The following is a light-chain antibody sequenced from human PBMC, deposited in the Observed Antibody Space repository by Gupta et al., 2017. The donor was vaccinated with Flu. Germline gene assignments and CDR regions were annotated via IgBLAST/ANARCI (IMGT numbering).Light chain of an antibody. V-gene: IGLV2-14*01. CDR1: SSDVGNSDY. Sequence: QSALTQPASMSGSPGHSITISCTGTSSDVGNSDYVSWYQQDPGKAPKLLIYYVSNRPSGVSSRFSGSKSGNTASLTISGLQAEDETEYYCSSYTSTTTFYVFGTGTKVTVL. CDR2: YVS. CDR3: SSYTSTTTFYV. J-gene: IGLJ1*01.